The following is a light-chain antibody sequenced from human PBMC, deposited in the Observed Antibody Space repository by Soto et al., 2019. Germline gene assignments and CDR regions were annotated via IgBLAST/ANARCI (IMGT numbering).Light chain of an antibody. V-gene: IGKV3-15*01. Sequence: EIVLTQSPATLPVSPGERATLSCRASQSVSSILAWYQQKPGQAPRLLIYGASTRATGIPARFSGSGSGTEFTLTISSLQSEDFAVYYCQQYNNWPWTFGQGTKV. J-gene: IGKJ1*01. CDR3: QQYNNWPWT. CDR2: GAS. CDR1: QSVSSI.